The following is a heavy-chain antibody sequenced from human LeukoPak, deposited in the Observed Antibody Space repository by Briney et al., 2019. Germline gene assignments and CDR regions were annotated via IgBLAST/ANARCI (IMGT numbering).Heavy chain of an antibody. J-gene: IGHJ4*02. Sequence: PSETLSLTCAVYGGSFSGYYWSWIRQPPGKGLEWIGEINHSGSTNYNPSLKSRVTISVDTSKNQFSLELSSVTAADTAVYYCARHLGGSSPRWGQGTLVTVSS. CDR2: INHSGST. V-gene: IGHV4-34*01. D-gene: IGHD6-13*01. CDR3: ARHLGGSSPR. CDR1: GGSFSGYY.